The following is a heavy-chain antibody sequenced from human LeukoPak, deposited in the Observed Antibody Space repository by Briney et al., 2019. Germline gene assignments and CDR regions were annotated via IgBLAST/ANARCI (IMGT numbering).Heavy chain of an antibody. Sequence: GASVKVSCKVSGYTLTELSMHWVRQAPGKGPEWMGGFDPEDGETIYAQKFQGRVTMTEDTSTDTAYMELSSLRSEDTAVYYCATSTLVVPAAMPFDYWGQGTLVTVSS. CDR3: ATSTLVVPAAMPFDY. J-gene: IGHJ4*02. V-gene: IGHV1-24*01. CDR1: GYTLTELS. CDR2: FDPEDGET. D-gene: IGHD2-2*01.